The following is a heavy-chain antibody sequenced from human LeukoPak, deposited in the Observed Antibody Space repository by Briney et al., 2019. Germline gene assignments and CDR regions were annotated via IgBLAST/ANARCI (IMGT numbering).Heavy chain of an antibody. Sequence: SQTLSLTCDISGDSVSSNSAAWTWIRQSPSRGLEWLGRTYYRSMWYNDYAVSMKSRITINPDTSKNQFSLQLNSVTPEDTAVYYCARALLGRFDYWGQGALVTVSS. D-gene: IGHD3-3*02. CDR2: TYYRSMWYN. J-gene: IGHJ4*02. CDR1: GDSVSSNSAA. V-gene: IGHV6-1*01. CDR3: ARALLGRFDY.